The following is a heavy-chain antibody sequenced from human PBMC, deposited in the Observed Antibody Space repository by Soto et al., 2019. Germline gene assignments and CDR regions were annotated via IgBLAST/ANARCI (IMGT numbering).Heavy chain of an antibody. Sequence: ASVKVSCKASGYTFTSYDINWVRQATGQGLEWMGWMNPNSGNTGYAQKFQGRVTMTRNTSISTAYMELSSLRSEDTAVYYCARVRYYYASGSKTNWFDPWGQGTLVTVSS. V-gene: IGHV1-8*01. CDR3: ARVRYYYASGSKTNWFDP. J-gene: IGHJ5*02. CDR1: GYTFTSYD. D-gene: IGHD3-10*01. CDR2: MNPNSGNT.